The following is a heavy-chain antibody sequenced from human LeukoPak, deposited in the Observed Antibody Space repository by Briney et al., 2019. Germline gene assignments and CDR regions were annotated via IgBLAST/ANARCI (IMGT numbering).Heavy chain of an antibody. V-gene: IGHV1-69*13. J-gene: IGHJ4*02. D-gene: IGHD5-18*01. CDR3: ARSPRAMAIFDY. Sequence: SVKVSCKASGGTFSSYAISWVRQAPGQGLEWMGGIIPIFGTANYAQKFQGRVTITADESTNTAYMELSSLRSEDTAVYYCARSPRAMAIFDYWGQGTLVTVSS. CDR1: GGTFSSYA. CDR2: IIPIFGTA.